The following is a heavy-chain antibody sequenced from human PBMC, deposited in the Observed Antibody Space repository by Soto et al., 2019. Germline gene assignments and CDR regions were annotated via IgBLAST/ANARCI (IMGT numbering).Heavy chain of an antibody. J-gene: IGHJ4*02. CDR2: ISGSGGST. Sequence: ESLSLSCAASGFTFSSYSMGWVRQAPGKGLEWVSAISGSGGSTYYADSLKGRFTISRDNSKNTLYLQMKSLRAEDTAVYYCAKGKSAQSNSPFDYWGQGTLVTVSS. D-gene: IGHD1-1*01. CDR1: GFTFSSYS. CDR3: AKGKSAQSNSPFDY. V-gene: IGHV3-23*01.